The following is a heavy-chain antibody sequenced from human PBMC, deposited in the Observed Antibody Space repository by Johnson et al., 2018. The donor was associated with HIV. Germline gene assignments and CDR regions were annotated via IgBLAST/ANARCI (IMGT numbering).Heavy chain of an antibody. CDR2: ISYDGSNQ. Sequence: QVQLVESGGGVVQPGRSLRLSCAASGFTFNPYGIHWVRRAPGKGLEWVALISYDGSNQYYAESVKGRFTISRDNSKNTLYLQMNSLRVEDTAIYYCAKDAWTYHPFDAFDILGQETMFSVSS. D-gene: IGHD1-14*01. CDR3: AKDAWTYHPFDAFDI. V-gene: IGHV3-33*06. J-gene: IGHJ3*02. CDR1: GFTFNPYG.